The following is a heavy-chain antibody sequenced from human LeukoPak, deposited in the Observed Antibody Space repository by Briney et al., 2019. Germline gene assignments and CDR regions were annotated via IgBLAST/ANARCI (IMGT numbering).Heavy chain of an antibody. CDR1: GFTFSGFW. CDR2: INSDGSEG. CDR3: ARSSYSSSSSV. Sequence: GGSLRLSCVVSGFTFSGFWMSWPRQAPGKGLEWVASINSDGSEGYYADVVKGRFTISRDNAKNSLYLQINSLRAEDTAVYYCARSSYSSSSSVWGQGTMVTVSS. J-gene: IGHJ3*01. V-gene: IGHV3-7*03. D-gene: IGHD6-6*01.